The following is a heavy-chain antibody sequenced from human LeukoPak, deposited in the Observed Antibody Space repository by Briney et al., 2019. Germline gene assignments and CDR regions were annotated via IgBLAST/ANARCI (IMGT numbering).Heavy chain of an antibody. CDR1: GFTFSSYA. D-gene: IGHD3-22*01. Sequence: GGSLRLSCAASGFTFSSYAMSWVRQAPGKGLEWVSAISGSGGSTYYADSVKGRFTISRDNAKNSLYLQMNSLRAEDTAVYYCARVGGRDYYDSSGYHRAFDIWGQGTMVTVSS. V-gene: IGHV3-23*01. CDR3: ARVGGRDYYDSSGYHRAFDI. CDR2: ISGSGGST. J-gene: IGHJ3*02.